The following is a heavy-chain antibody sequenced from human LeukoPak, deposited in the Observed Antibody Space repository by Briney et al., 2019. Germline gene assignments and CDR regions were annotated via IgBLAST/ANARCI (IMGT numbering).Heavy chain of an antibody. CDR3: ARVLVSWFDP. CDR1: GGSISSYY. Sequence: SETLSLTCTVSGGSISSYYWSWIRQPPGKGLEWIGYIYYSGSTNYNPSLKSRVTISVDTSKSQFSLKLSSVTAADTAVYYCARVLVSWFDPWGQGTLVTVSS. V-gene: IGHV4-59*01. CDR2: IYYSGST. D-gene: IGHD6-6*01. J-gene: IGHJ5*02.